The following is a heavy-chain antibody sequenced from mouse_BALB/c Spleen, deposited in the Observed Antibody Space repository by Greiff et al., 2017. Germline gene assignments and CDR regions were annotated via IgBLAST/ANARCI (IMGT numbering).Heavy chain of an antibody. V-gene: IGHV1S135*01. D-gene: IGHD2-1*01. CDR3: ARFGNYVWFAY. J-gene: IGHJ3*01. Sequence: VHVKQSGPELMKPGASVKISCKASGYSFTSYYMHWVKQSHGKSLEWIGYIDPFNGGTSYNQKFKGKATLTVDKSSSTAYMHLSSLTSEDSAVYYCARFGNYVWFAYGGKGTLVTASA. CDR2: IDPFNGGT. CDR1: GYSFTSYY.